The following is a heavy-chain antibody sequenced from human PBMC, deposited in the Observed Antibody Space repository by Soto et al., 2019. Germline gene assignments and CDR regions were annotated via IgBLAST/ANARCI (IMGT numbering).Heavy chain of an antibody. J-gene: IGHJ6*02. D-gene: IGHD5-18*01. CDR3: ARATVDTAMVGGFYYYYYGMDV. CDR1: GYTFTGYY. V-gene: IGHV1-2*02. Sequence: QVQLVQSGAEVKKPGASVKVSCKASGYTFTGYYMHWVRQAPGQGLEWMGWINPNSGGTNYAQKFQGRVTMTRDTTSSTAYMELSRLRSDDTAVYYCARATVDTAMVGGFYYYYYGMDVWGQGTTVTVSS. CDR2: INPNSGGT.